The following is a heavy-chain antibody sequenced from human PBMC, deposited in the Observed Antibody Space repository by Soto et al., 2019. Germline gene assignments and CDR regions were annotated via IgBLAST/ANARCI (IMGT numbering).Heavy chain of an antibody. J-gene: IGHJ4*02. CDR1: GISLGSYE. V-gene: IGHV3-23*01. CDR3: AKDPHPYGSGSYPCFDY. CDR2: ISGSGGST. Sequence: HRWVLMGIWIAAAGISLGSYEMSGVRQNRGKGLEWVSAISGSGGSTYYADSVKGRFTISRDNSKNTLYLQMNSLRAEDTAVYYCAKDPHPYGSGSYPCFDYWGQGTL. D-gene: IGHD3-10*01.